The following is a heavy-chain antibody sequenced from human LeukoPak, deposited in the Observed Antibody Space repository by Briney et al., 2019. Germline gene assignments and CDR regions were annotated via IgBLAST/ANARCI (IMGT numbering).Heavy chain of an antibody. D-gene: IGHD7-27*01. J-gene: IGHJ3*01. CDR2: IKPDGSGR. CDR1: GFSFSDSW. Sequence: GGSLRLSCAASGFSFSDSWMTWVRQAAGKGLEWVAHIKPDGSGRWYVDSVKGRFTISRDNAKNSLYLHMSTLRADDTAVYYCARGWGGLWGQGTMVTV. CDR3: ARGWGGL. V-gene: IGHV3-7*01.